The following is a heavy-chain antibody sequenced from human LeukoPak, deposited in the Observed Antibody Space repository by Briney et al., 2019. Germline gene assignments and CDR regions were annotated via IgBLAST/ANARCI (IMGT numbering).Heavy chain of an antibody. CDR2: IIPIFGTA. J-gene: IGHJ2*01. Sequence: SVRVSCKASGGTFSSYAISWVRQAPGQGLEWMGGIIPIFGTANYAQKFQGRVTITADESTSTAYMELSSLRSEDTAVYYCARADILTGYYTDYWYFDLWGRGTLVTVSS. CDR3: ARADILTGYYTDYWYFDL. V-gene: IGHV1-69*13. CDR1: GGTFSSYA. D-gene: IGHD3-9*01.